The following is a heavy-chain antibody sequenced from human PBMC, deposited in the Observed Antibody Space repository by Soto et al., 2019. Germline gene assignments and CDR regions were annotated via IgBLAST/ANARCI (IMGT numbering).Heavy chain of an antibody. Sequence: PGGALRLSCAASGFTFSSYAMSWVRQAPGKGLEWVSAISGSGGSTYYADSVKGRFTISRDIAKNSLYLQMNSLRDEDTAVYYCARDLSYAFDYWGQGALVTVSS. D-gene: IGHD1-26*01. CDR3: ARDLSYAFDY. J-gene: IGHJ4*02. CDR1: GFTFSSYA. V-gene: IGHV3-23*01. CDR2: ISGSGGST.